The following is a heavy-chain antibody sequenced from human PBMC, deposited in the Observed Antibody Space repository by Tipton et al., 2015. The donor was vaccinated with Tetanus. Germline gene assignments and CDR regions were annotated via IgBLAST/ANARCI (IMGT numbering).Heavy chain of an antibody. CDR3: TRQEDGIDY. CDR1: GFSFSTYN. D-gene: IGHD1-14*01. Sequence: SLRLSCAASGFSFSTYNFHWVRQAPGKGLEWVAVIWYDGTTKYYADSVNGRFTISRDNSKNTLFLQMNSLTTEDTATYYCTRQEDGIDYWGQGTPVTVSS. CDR2: IWYDGTTK. J-gene: IGHJ4*02. V-gene: IGHV3-33*01.